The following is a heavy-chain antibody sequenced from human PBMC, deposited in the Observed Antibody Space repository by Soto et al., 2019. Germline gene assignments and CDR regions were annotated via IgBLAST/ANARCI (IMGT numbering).Heavy chain of an antibody. V-gene: IGHV1-2*02. CDR3: VRVGLNRNYDFDF. Sequence: QVQLVQSGAEVKKPGASVKVSCKASGYTFNSYYIHWVRQAPGQGLEWMGWITTNSDVTGYAQSFQGRVTMTRDMSMTTAYMDLTRLRSDDTAVYYCVRVGLNRNYDFDFWGQGTLITVSS. D-gene: IGHD3-16*01. CDR2: ITTNSDVT. J-gene: IGHJ4*02. CDR1: GYTFNSYY.